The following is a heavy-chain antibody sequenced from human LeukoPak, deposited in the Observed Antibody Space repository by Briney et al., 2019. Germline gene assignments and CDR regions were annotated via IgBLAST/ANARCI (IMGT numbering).Heavy chain of an antibody. Sequence: GGSLRLSCEASGFPFSSYAMSWVRQAPGKGLEWVSVICGSGDSAYYADSVEGRCTSSRDNSKDALYLQMNSLRAEDTAVYYCARVGYSGYDYDYWGQGTLVTVSS. CDR2: ICGSGDSA. J-gene: IGHJ4*02. D-gene: IGHD5-12*01. V-gene: IGHV3-23*01. CDR1: GFPFSSYA. CDR3: ARVGYSGYDYDY.